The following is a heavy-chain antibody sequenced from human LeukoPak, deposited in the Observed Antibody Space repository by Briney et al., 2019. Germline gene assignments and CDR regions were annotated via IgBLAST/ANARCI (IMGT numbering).Heavy chain of an antibody. CDR2: IYYSGST. Sequence: PSETLSLTXTVSGGSISGYYWSWIRQPPGKGLEWLGYIYYSGSTNYNPSLKSRVTISVDTSKNQFSLKLSSVTAADTAVYYCAIRSGYSSSYWFDPWGQGTLVTVSS. CDR3: AIRSGYSSSYWFDP. CDR1: GGSISGYY. J-gene: IGHJ5*02. V-gene: IGHV4-59*01. D-gene: IGHD6-13*01.